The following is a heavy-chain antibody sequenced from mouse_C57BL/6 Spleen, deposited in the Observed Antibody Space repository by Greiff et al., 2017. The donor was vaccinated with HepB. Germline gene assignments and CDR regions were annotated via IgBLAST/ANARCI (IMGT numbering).Heavy chain of an antibody. V-gene: IGHV1-50*01. D-gene: IGHD3-2*02. CDR3: AIPLGAAQALAWFAY. CDR1: GYTFTSYW. Sequence: VKLQESGAELAKPGASVKLSCKASGYTFTSYWMQWVKQRPGQGLEWIGEIDPSDSYTNYNQKFKGKATLTVDTSSSTAYMQLSSLTSEDSAVYYCAIPLGAAQALAWFAYWGQGTLVTVSA. CDR2: IDPSDSYT. J-gene: IGHJ3*01.